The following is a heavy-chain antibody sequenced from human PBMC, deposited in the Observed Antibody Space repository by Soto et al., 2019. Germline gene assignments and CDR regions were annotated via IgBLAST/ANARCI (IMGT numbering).Heavy chain of an antibody. CDR1: GGSISSYY. CDR3: ARRYGYSFDY. D-gene: IGHD1-1*01. J-gene: IGHJ4*02. CDR2: IYYSGST. Sequence: QVQLQESGPGLVKPSETLSLTCTVSGGSISSYYWSWIRQPPGKGLEWIGDIYYSGSTNYNPSLKSRVTISVDTSKNQFSLKLSSVTAADTAVYYCARRYGYSFDYLGQGTLVTVSS. V-gene: IGHV4-59*08.